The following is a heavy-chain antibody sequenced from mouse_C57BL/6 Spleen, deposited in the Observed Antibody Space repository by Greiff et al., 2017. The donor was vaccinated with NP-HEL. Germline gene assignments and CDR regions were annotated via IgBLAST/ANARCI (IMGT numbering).Heavy chain of an antibody. CDR1: GFTFSDYG. D-gene: IGHD1-1*01. V-gene: IGHV5-17*01. Sequence: VVESGGGGGKTGGSLKLSCAASGFTFSDYGMHWVRQAPEKGLEWVAYISSGSSTIYYADTVKGRFTISRDNAKNTLFLQMTSLRSEDTAMYYCAKGYYGSSYDYAMDYWGQGTSVTVSS. J-gene: IGHJ4*01. CDR3: AKGYYGSSYDYAMDY. CDR2: ISSGSSTI.